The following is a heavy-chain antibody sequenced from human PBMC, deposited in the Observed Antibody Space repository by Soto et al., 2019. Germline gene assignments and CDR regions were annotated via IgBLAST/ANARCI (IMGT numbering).Heavy chain of an antibody. CDR1: GGSISSSSYY. V-gene: IGHV4-39*01. Sequence: SETLSLTCIVSGGSISSSSYYWGWIRQPPGKGLEWIGSIYYSGSTYYNPSLKSRVTISVDTSKNQFSLKLGSVTAADTAVFYCARHRARNWFDPRGQGTLVTVSS. J-gene: IGHJ5*02. CDR3: ARHRARNWFDP. D-gene: IGHD6-6*01. CDR2: IYYSGST.